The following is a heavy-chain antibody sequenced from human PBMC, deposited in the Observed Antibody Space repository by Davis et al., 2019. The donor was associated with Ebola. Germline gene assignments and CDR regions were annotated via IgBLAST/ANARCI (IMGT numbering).Heavy chain of an antibody. CDR3: ARDRPLSTVVSFYYNGMDV. CDR2: ISAYNGNT. J-gene: IGHJ6*02. V-gene: IGHV1-18*01. CDR1: GYTFTSYG. D-gene: IGHD3-10*01. Sequence: ASVKVSCKASGYTFTSYGISWVRQAPGQGLEWMGWISAYNGNTNYAQKLQGRVTMTTDTSTSTAYMELRNLTSDDTAVYYCARDRPLSTVVSFYYNGMDVWGQGTTVTVSS.